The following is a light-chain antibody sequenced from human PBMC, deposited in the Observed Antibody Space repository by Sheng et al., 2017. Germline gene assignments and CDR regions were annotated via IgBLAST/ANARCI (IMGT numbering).Light chain of an antibody. J-gene: IGKJ5*01. CDR2: DAS. CDR3: QQRLSWPPIT. V-gene: IGKV3-11*01. CDR1: QSVDSY. Sequence: EIVMTQSPDTLSLSPGERATLSCRASQSVDSYLAWYQQKPGQAPRLIIYDASNRATGIPAMFSGSGSGTDFTLTISSLEPEDFAVYFCQQRLSWPPITFGQGTRLEIK.